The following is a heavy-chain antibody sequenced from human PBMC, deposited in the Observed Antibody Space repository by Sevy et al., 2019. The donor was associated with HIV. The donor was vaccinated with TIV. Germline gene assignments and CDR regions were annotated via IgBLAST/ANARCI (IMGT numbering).Heavy chain of an antibody. CDR2: IIPMFGSA. Sequence: AAVKVSCKASGGTFNNYAVNWVRQAPRHGLEGMGGIIPMFGSANYLQKFQGRVTISADESTSTAYMEVSSLRSDDTAVYYCAKSISWYASFDSWGQGTLVTVSS. D-gene: IGHD6-13*01. J-gene: IGHJ4*02. V-gene: IGHV1-69*13. CDR1: GGTFNNYA. CDR3: AKSISWYASFDS.